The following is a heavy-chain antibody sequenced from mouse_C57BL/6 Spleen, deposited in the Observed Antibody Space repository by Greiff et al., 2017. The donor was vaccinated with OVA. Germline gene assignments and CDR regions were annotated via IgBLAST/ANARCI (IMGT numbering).Heavy chain of an antibody. J-gene: IGHJ4*01. CDR2: ISSGGDYI. CDR3: TREGSIVTTLYYYAMDY. D-gene: IGHD2-5*01. CDR1: GFTFSSYA. V-gene: IGHV5-9-1*02. Sequence: EVQVVESGEGLVKPGGSLKLSCAASGFTFSSYAMSWVRQTPEKRLEWVAYISSGGDYIYYADTVKGRFTISRDNARNTLYLQMSSLKTEDTAMYYCTREGSIVTTLYYYAMDYWGQGTTVTVSS.